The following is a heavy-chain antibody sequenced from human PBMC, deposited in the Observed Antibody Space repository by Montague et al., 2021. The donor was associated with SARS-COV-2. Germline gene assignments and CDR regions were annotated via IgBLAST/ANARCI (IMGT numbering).Heavy chain of an antibody. J-gene: IGHJ6*02. Sequence: SLSISCAASGFIFSSYEMNWVRQAPGKGLEWISYISSSGGGSTKHYTDSVKGRFTISRDNAKNSLYLQMNSLRVEDTAIYYCARDRDWDDWCGMDVWGQGTTVTVSS. D-gene: IGHD2-21*01. V-gene: IGHV3-48*03. CDR3: ARDRDWDDWCGMDV. CDR2: ISSSGGGSTK. CDR1: GFIFSSYE.